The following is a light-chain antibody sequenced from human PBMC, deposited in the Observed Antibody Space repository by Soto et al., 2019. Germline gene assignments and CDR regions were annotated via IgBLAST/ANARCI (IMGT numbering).Light chain of an antibody. CDR1: RSISNW. J-gene: IGKJ3*01. CDR2: QAS. V-gene: IGKV1-5*03. Sequence: DFQMTQSPSTLSASVGDRVTITCRASRSISNWLAWYQQKPGTAPKLLIHQASSLESGVPSRFSGSGSGTEFTLTISSVQPDDFATYYCQHYNTYSWFTFGPGTKVDIK. CDR3: QHYNTYSWFT.